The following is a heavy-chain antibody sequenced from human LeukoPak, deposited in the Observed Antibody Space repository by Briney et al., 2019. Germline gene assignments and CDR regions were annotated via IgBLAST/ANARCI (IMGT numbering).Heavy chain of an antibody. CDR3: ARWGGTRQYYFDY. D-gene: IGHD3-16*01. V-gene: IGHV3-33*01. J-gene: IGHJ4*02. Sequence: GGSLGLSCAASGFSLSNYGLHWVRQGPGKGLEWVAVINYDRSNRYYADSVKGRFTISKDSSENTLYLQMNSLRDDDTAMYYCARWGGTRQYYFDYWGQGTLATVSS. CDR1: GFSLSNYG. CDR2: INYDRSNR.